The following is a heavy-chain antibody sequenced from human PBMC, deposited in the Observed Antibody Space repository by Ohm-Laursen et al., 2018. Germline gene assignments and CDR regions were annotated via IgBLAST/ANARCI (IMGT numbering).Heavy chain of an antibody. CDR2: IWYDGSNK. CDR1: GFTFSSYG. V-gene: IGHV3-33*06. J-gene: IGHJ4*02. D-gene: IGHD2-2*01. CDR3: ANSVVPATY. Sequence: SSLRLSCSASGFTFSSYGMHWVRQAPGKGLEWVAVIWYDGSNKYYADSVKGRFTISRDNSKNTLYLQMNSLRAEDTAVYYCANSVVPATYWGQGTLVTVSS.